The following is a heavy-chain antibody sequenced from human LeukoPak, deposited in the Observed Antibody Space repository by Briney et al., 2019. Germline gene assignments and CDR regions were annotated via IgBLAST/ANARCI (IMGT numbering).Heavy chain of an antibody. CDR2: IKSKAEGGVS. CDR3: TTTYHYDSSPGSFDY. D-gene: IGHD3-22*01. CDR1: GFTFTNAW. J-gene: IGHJ4*02. Sequence: GGSLRLSCAASGFTFTNAWMNWVRQAPGKGLEWVGRIKSKAEGGVSDYAKPVKGRFTFSRDDSKNTLYLLTNSLKTEDTGVYYCTTTYHYDSSPGSFDYWGQGTLVTVSS. V-gene: IGHV3-15*01.